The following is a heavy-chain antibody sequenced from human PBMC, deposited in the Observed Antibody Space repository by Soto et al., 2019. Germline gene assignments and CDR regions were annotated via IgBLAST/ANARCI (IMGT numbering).Heavy chain of an antibody. V-gene: IGHV1-58*01. Sequence: GASVKVSCKASGFTFTSSAVQWVRQARGQRLEWIGWIVVGSGNTNYAQKFQERVTITRDMSTSTAYMELSSLRSEDTAVYYCAAVGGDYGDYVVWFDPWGQGTLVTVSS. CDR3: AAVGGDYGDYVVWFDP. J-gene: IGHJ5*02. CDR1: GFTFTSSA. D-gene: IGHD4-17*01. CDR2: IVVGSGNT.